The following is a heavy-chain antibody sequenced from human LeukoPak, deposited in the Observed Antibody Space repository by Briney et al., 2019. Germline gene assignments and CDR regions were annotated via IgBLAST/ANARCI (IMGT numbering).Heavy chain of an antibody. CDR3: ARVSPSGSGVN. CDR1: GSPFSGYD. J-gene: IGHJ4*02. V-gene: IGHV3-30-3*01. D-gene: IGHD5-12*01. Sequence: GGSLRLSCAASGSPFSGYDMNWVRQAPGKGLEWVALISSDGSNEYYADSVMGRFTISRDNSKKTLYLQMDSLRVEDTAVYYCARVSPSGSGVNWGQGTLVTVSS. CDR2: ISSDGSNE.